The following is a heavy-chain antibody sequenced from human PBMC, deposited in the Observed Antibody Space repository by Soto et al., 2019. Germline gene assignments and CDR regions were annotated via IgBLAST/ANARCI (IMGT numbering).Heavy chain of an antibody. V-gene: IGHV1-69*06. CDR3: ASGIWGYSLSFMDV. Sequence: QVQLVQSGAEVKKPGSSVKVSCKASGGTFSSYAISWVRQAPGQGLEWMVGIIPIFGTANYAQKFQGRVTITADKSTSTAYMELSSLRSEDTAVYYCASGIWGYSLSFMDVWGHGTTVTVSS. J-gene: IGHJ6*02. D-gene: IGHD5-18*01. CDR1: GGTFSSYA. CDR2: IIPIFGTA.